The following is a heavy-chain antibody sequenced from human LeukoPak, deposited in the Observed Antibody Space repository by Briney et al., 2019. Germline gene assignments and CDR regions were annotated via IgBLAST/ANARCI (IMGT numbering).Heavy chain of an antibody. D-gene: IGHD3-10*01. Sequence: SETLSLTCAVYGGSFSGYYWSWIRQPPGKGLEWIGEINHSGSTNYNPSLKSRVTISVDTSKNQFSLKLSSVTAADTAVYYCARRGYYYDAFDIWGQGTMVTVSS. CDR3: ARRGYYYDAFDI. CDR2: INHSGST. J-gene: IGHJ3*02. V-gene: IGHV4-34*01. CDR1: GGSFSGYY.